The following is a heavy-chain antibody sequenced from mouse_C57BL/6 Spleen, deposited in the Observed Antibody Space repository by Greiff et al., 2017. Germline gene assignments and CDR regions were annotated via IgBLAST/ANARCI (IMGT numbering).Heavy chain of an antibody. Sequence: DVQLVESGGGLVQPGGSMKLSCVASGFTFSNYWMNWVRQSPEKGLEWVAQIRLKSDNYATHYAESVKGRFTISRDDSKSSVYLQMNNLRAEDTGIYYCTVLGSNYAMDYWGQGTSVTVSS. V-gene: IGHV6-3*01. J-gene: IGHJ4*01. CDR3: TVLGSNYAMDY. D-gene: IGHD1-1*01. CDR2: IRLKSDNYAT. CDR1: GFTFSNYW.